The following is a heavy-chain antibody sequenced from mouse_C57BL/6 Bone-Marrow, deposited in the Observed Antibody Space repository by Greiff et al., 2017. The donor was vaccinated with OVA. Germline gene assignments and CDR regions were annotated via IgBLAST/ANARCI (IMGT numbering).Heavy chain of an antibody. V-gene: IGHV1-39*01. J-gene: IGHJ4*01. CDR2: INPDYGTT. Sequence: EVQLQQSGPELVKPGASVKISCKASGYSFTDYKMNWVKQTPGKSLEWIGDINPDYGTTSYNQKFKGKATLTVDKSSSPPYMQLNSLTSEDSAVYYWARSLLWRAMDYWGQGTSVTVSS. CDR3: ARSLLWRAMDY. CDR1: GYSFTDYK. D-gene: IGHD2-10*01.